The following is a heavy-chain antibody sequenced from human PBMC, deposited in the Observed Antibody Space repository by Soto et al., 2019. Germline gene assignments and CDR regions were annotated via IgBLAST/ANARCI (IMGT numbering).Heavy chain of an antibody. V-gene: IGHV3-11*01. CDR2: ISSSGSTI. CDR3: ARGPRRYCSSTSCPTPGDV. Sequence: PGGSLRLSCAASGSTFSDYYMSWIRQAPGKGLEWVSYISSSGSTIYYADSVKGRFTISRDNAKNSLYLQMNSLRAEDTAVYYCARGPRRYCSSTSCPTPGDVWGKGTTVTVSS. D-gene: IGHD2-2*01. J-gene: IGHJ6*04. CDR1: GSTFSDYY.